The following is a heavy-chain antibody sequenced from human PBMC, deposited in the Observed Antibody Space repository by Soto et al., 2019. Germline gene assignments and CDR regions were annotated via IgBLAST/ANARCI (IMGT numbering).Heavy chain of an antibody. V-gene: IGHV1-18*04. Sequence: QVQLVQSGAEVKKPGASVKVSCKASGYTFTSYGISWVRQAPGQGLEWMGWISAYNGNTNYAQKLQGRVTMTTDTSTSTAYMELRSLRSDDTAVYYCARDRSEVGWYYYYYGMDVWGQGTTVTVSS. J-gene: IGHJ6*02. D-gene: IGHD2-15*01. CDR1: GYTFTSYG. CDR2: ISAYNGNT. CDR3: ARDRSEVGWYYYYYGMDV.